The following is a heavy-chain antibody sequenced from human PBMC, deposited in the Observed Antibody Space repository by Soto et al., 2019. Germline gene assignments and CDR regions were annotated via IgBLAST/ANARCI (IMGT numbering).Heavy chain of an antibody. CDR3: AKAPGRGGYNPQGY. CDR1: GFTFSSYA. J-gene: IGHJ4*02. D-gene: IGHD5-12*01. V-gene: IGHV3-23*01. CDR2: ISGSGGST. Sequence: HPGGSLRLSCAASGFTFSSYAMSWVRQAPGKGLEWVSAISGSGGSTYYADSVKGRFTISRDNSKNTLYLQMNSLRAEDTAVYYCAKAPGRGGYNPQGYWGQGTLVTVSS.